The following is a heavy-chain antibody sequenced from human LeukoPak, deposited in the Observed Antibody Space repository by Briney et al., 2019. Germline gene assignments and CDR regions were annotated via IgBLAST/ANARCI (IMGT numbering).Heavy chain of an antibody. CDR2: INPNSGGT. Sequence: GASVKVSCKASGYTFTGYYMHWVRQAPGQGLEWMGWINPNSGGTNYAQKFQGRVTMTRDTSISTAYMELSRLRSDDTAVYCCARASHAAARFNWFDPWGQGTLVTVSS. J-gene: IGHJ5*02. CDR3: ARASHAAARFNWFDP. V-gene: IGHV1-2*02. CDR1: GYTFTGYY. D-gene: IGHD2-2*01.